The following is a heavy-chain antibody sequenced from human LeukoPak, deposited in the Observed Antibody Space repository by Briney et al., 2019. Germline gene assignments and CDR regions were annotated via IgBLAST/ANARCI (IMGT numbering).Heavy chain of an antibody. Sequence: PSETLSLTCTVSGYSISSGYYWGWIRPPPGKGLEWIGSIYHSGSTYYNPSLKSRVTISVDTSKNQFSPKLSSVTAADTAVYYCARDYVPYCGGDCYPLSSWGQGTLVTVSS. J-gene: IGHJ4*02. D-gene: IGHD2-21*01. CDR3: ARDYVPYCGGDCYPLSS. CDR1: GYSISSGYY. V-gene: IGHV4-38-2*02. CDR2: IYHSGST.